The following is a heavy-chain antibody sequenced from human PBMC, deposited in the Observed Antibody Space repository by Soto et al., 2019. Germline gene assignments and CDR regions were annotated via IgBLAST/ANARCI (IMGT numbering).Heavy chain of an antibody. CDR2: IYYSGST. J-gene: IGHJ6*02. CDR3: ARLPTYYDSWGDPDYYYGMDA. CDR1: GGSISSYY. D-gene: IGHD3-3*01. V-gene: IGHV4-59*01. Sequence: PSETLSLTCTVSGGSISSYYWSWIRQPPGKGLEWIGYIYYSGSTNYNPSLKSRVTISVDTSKNQFSLKLSSVTAADTAVYYCARLPTYYDSWGDPDYYYGMDAWGQGTPATVYS.